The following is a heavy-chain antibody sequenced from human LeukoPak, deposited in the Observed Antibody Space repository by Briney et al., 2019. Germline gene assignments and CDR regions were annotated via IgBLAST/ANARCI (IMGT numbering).Heavy chain of an antibody. Sequence: ASVKVSCKASGGTFSSYAVSWVRQAPGQGLEWMGWINPNSGGTNYAQKFQGRVTMTRDTSISTAYMELSRLRSDDTAVYYCARGDSIVVVPAAIKLFDYWGQGTLVTVSS. CDR2: INPNSGGT. D-gene: IGHD2-2*01. J-gene: IGHJ4*02. CDR3: ARGDSIVVVPAAIKLFDY. V-gene: IGHV1-2*02. CDR1: GGTFSSYA.